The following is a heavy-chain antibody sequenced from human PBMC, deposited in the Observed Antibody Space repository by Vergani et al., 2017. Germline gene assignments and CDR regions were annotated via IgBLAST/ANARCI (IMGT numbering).Heavy chain of an antibody. CDR2: LSASDRRT. CDR3: ARGAGYCSSTSCPPTLRHYYYYIDV. J-gene: IGHJ6*03. Sequence: EVQLLESGGDLVQPGGSLRLSCAASGFTFIMHAMSWVRQAPGKGLEWVSTLSASDRRTHYADSVKGRFTISRDNSKNTLFLHMNGLRAEDTAVYYCARGAGYCSSTSCPPTLRHYYYYIDVWGKGTTVTVSS. D-gene: IGHD2-2*01. CDR1: GFTFIMHA. V-gene: IGHV3-23*01.